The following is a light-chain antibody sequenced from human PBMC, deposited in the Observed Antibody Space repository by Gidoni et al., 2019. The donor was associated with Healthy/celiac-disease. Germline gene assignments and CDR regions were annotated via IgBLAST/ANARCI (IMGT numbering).Light chain of an antibody. Sequence: DSVLTQSPAPLSLSAGESDTLSCRASQSVSSYLAWYQQKPGQAPRLLIYDASRLPTGIPSRFSGSGSGTDFTLTISSLEPEDFAVYYCQQRSNWPLTFGGGTKVEIK. CDR2: DAS. CDR1: QSVSSY. J-gene: IGKJ4*01. CDR3: QQRSNWPLT. V-gene: IGKV3-11*01.